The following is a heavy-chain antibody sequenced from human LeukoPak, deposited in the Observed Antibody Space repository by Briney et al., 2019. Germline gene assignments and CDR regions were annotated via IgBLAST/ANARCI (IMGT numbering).Heavy chain of an antibody. V-gene: IGHV1-69*06. D-gene: IGHD1-26*01. CDR1: GGTFSNYA. CDR2: IIPIFGTA. Sequence: ASVKVSCKASGGTFSNYAISWVRQAPGQGLEWMGGIIPIFGTANYAQKFRGRVTITADKSTRTAYMELSSLRSEDTAVYYCARGSGSYYFMADYWGQGTLVTVSS. J-gene: IGHJ4*02. CDR3: ARGSGSYYFMADY.